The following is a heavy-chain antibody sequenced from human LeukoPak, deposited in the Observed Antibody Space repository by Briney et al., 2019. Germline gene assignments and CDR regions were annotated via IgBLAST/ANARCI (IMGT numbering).Heavy chain of an antibody. J-gene: IGHJ5*02. CDR3: ARHVHSITIFGVVIKSWFDP. D-gene: IGHD3-3*01. CDR2: IYYSGST. Sequence: SETLSLTCTVSGGSISSSSYYWGWIRQPPGKGLEWIGSIYYSGSTYYNPSLKSQVTISVDTSKNQFSLKLSSVTAADTAVYYCARHVHSITIFGVVIKSWFDPWGQGTLVTVSS. V-gene: IGHV4-39*01. CDR1: GGSISSSSYY.